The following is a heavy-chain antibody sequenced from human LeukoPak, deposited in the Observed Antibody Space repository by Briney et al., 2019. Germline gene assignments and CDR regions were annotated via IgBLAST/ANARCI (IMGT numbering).Heavy chain of an antibody. CDR3: VRVMSSSGYGAFDI. V-gene: IGHV3-30-3*01. D-gene: IGHD3-22*01. J-gene: IGHJ3*02. Sequence: GGSLRLSCAASGFTFSIYAMHCVRHAPGKGLEWVAVISYDGSNKYYADSVKGRFPIYRDNSKNTLYLQMNSLRAEDTAVYYCVRVMSSSGYGAFDIWGQGTMVTVSS. CDR2: ISYDGSNK. CDR1: GFTFSIYA.